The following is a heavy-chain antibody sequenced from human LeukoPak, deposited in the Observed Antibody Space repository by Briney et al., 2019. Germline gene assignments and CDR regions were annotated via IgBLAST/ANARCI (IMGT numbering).Heavy chain of an antibody. J-gene: IGHJ4*02. V-gene: IGHV1-18*01. CDR2: ISAYNGNT. CDR3: ARMRRDYYGSGSYIDY. CDR1: GCTFTSYG. D-gene: IGHD3-10*01. Sequence: ASVKVSCKASGCTFTSYGISWVRQAPGQGLEWMGWISAYNGNTNYAQKLQGRVTMTTDTSTSTAYMELRSLRSDDTAVYYCARMRRDYYGSGSYIDYWGQGTLVTVSS.